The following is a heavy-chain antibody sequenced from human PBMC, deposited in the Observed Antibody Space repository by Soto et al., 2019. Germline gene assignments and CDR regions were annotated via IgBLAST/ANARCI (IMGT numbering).Heavy chain of an antibody. J-gene: IGHJ4*02. CDR2: IYYSGST. D-gene: IGHD3-9*01. CDR1: GGSISSSSYY. V-gene: IGHV4-39*01. CDR3: ASGGDDILTGYYPTSPYYFDY. Sequence: TSETLSLTCTVSGGSISSSSYYWGWIRQPPGKGLEWIGSIYYSGSTYYNPSLKSRVTISVDTSKNQFSLKLSSVTAADTAVYYCASGGDDILTGYYPTSPYYFDYWGQGTLVTVSS.